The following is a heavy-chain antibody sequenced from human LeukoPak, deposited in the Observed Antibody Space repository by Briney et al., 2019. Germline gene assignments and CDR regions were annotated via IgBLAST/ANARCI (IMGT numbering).Heavy chain of an antibody. CDR2: ISSNWRST. CDR3: VKGRALHFYGSGGGLFDY. CDR1: GFTFSTYA. V-gene: IGHV3-64*05. Sequence: GGSLRLSCSASGFTFSTYAMHWVRQAPGKGLEYVSAISSNWRSTYYADSVKGRFTISRDNSKNTLYFQMSSLRPDDTAVYFCVKGRALHFYGSGGGLFDYWGQGTLVTVSS. J-gene: IGHJ4*02. D-gene: IGHD3-10*01.